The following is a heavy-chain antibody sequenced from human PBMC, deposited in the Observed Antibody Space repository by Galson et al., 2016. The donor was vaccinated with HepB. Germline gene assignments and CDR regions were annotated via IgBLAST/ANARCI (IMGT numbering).Heavy chain of an antibody. CDR2: ISGSGGST. V-gene: IGHV3-23*01. CDR1: GFTFSSYA. D-gene: IGHD5-18*01. CDR3: AIYSYGTFDY. J-gene: IGHJ4*02. Sequence: LRLSCAASGFTFSSYAMSWVRQAPGTGLEWVSAISGSGGSTYYADSVQGRFTISRDNSKNTMYLQMNSLRAEDTAVYYCAIYSYGTFDYWGQGTLVTVSS.